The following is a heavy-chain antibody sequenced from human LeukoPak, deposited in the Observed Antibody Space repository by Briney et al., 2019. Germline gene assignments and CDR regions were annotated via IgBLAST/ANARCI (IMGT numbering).Heavy chain of an antibody. D-gene: IGHD5-24*01. CDR1: GFTFSDYY. Sequence: PGGSLRLSCAASGFTFSDYYMSWIRQAPGKGLEWVAVISYDGSNKYYADSVKGRFTISRDNSKNTLYLQMNSLRAEDTAVYYCARDEVWLQLDYWGQGTLVTVSS. CDR3: ARDEVWLQLDY. CDR2: ISYDGSNK. V-gene: IGHV3-30-3*01. J-gene: IGHJ4*02.